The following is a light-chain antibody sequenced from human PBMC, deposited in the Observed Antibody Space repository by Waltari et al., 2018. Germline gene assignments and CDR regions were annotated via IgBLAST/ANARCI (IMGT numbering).Light chain of an antibody. J-gene: IGLJ2*01. Sequence: QSVLAQPPSASGTPGQRVTISCSGSASNIGTNIVNWHQQLPGTAPKLLIHTNDQLPSGVPDRFSGSKSDTSASLAISGLQSEDEADYYCTTWDDSLNAVVFGGGTKLTVL. CDR1: ASNIGTNI. V-gene: IGLV1-44*01. CDR2: TND. CDR3: TTWDDSLNAVV.